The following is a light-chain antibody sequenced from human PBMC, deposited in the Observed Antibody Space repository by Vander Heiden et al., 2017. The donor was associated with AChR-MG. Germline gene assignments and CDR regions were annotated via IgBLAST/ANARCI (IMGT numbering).Light chain of an antibody. V-gene: IGKV4-1*01. J-gene: IGKJ1*01. Sequence: DIVMTQSPDSLAVSLGERATNHCKSSQSDLYSPNKKNYVAWYQQKPGQPPKLLIYWTSIRECGVPGRISGSGSGTDFTLTISSLQAEDVAVYYCQQCYTTPRTFGQGTKVEIK. CDR3: QQCYTTPRT. CDR1: QSDLYSPNKKNY. CDR2: WTS.